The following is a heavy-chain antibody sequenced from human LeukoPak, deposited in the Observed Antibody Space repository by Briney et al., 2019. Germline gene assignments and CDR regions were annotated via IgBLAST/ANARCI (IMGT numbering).Heavy chain of an antibody. V-gene: IGHV4-59*12. CDR3: ARDKSITMVRGVISYGMDV. CDR1: GGSISSYY. Sequence: PSETLSLTCTVSGGSISSYYWSWIRQPPGKGLEWIGYIYYSGSTNYNPSLKSRVTISVDTSKNQFSLKLSSVTAADTAVYYCARDKSITMVRGVISYGMDVWGQGTTVTVSS. J-gene: IGHJ6*02. CDR2: IYYSGST. D-gene: IGHD3-10*01.